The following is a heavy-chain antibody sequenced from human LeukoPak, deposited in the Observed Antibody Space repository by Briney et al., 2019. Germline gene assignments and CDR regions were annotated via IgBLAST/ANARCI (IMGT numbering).Heavy chain of an antibody. CDR3: AKDGEYCGGDCYPVGGFDY. D-gene: IGHD2-21*01. CDR2: ISNSGS. Sequence: GGSLRLSCAASGFTFSSYSMNWVRQAPGKGLEWVSSISNSGSYYADSVKGRFTISRDNAKNSLYLQMNSLRAEDTAVYYCAKDGEYCGGDCYPVGGFDYWGQGTLVAVSS. V-gene: IGHV3-21*04. J-gene: IGHJ4*02. CDR1: GFTFSSYS.